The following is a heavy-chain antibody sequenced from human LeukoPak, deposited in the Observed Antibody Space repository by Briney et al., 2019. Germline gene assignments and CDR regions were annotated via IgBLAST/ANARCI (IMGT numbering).Heavy chain of an antibody. CDR3: ARTYSSSWLDAFDI. D-gene: IGHD6-13*01. CDR1: GFSLSAYS. J-gene: IGHJ3*02. CDR2: ISSSSRYI. Sequence: GGSLRLSCAGSGFSLSAYSINWVRQAPGKGLEWVSSISSSSRYISYIDSVKGRFTISRDNAKNSLYLQMNSLRAEDTAVYYCARTYSSSWLDAFDIWGQGTMVTVSS. V-gene: IGHV3-21*01.